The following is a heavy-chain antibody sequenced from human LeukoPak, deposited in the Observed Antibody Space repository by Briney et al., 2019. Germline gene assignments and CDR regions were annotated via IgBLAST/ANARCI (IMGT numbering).Heavy chain of an antibody. CDR1: GGSISSYY. J-gene: IGHJ4*02. CDR3: ARDERGIAAAGYYFDY. D-gene: IGHD6-13*01. Sequence: SETLSLTCTVSGGSISSYYWSWIRQPPGKGLEWIGYIYYSGSTNYNPSLKSRVTISVDKSKNQFSLKLSSVTAADTAVYYCARDERGIAAAGYYFDYWGQGTLVTVSS. V-gene: IGHV4-59*12. CDR2: IYYSGST.